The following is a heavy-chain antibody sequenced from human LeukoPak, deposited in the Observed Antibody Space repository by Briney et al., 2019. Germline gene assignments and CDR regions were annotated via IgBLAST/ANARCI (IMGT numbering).Heavy chain of an antibody. CDR3: ARDVVAARGSFDY. CDR1: GVSISNSRSF. V-gene: IGHV4-39*07. J-gene: IGHJ4*02. Sequence: SETLSLTCTVSGVSISNSRSFWGWIRQPPGKGLEWIVSIFSGGNTYYNPSLSSRVSISIDMSKNQFSLKLTAVTAADTAVYYCARDVVAARGSFDYWGQGTLVTVSS. D-gene: IGHD2-2*01. CDR2: IFSGGNT.